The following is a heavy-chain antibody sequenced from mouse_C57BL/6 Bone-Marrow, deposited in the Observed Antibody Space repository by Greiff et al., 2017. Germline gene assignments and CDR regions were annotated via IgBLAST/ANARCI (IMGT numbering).Heavy chain of an antibody. D-gene: IGHD4-1*01. CDR1: GFTFTDYY. CDR2: IRNKANGYTT. V-gene: IGHV7-3*01. CDR3: ARTGEGYFDY. Sequence: EVQRVESGGGLVQPGGSLSLSCAASGFTFTDYYMSWVRQPPGKALEWLGFIRNKANGYTTEYSASVKGRFTISRDNSQSILYLQMNALRAEDSATYYCARTGEGYFDYWGQGTTLTVSS. J-gene: IGHJ2*01.